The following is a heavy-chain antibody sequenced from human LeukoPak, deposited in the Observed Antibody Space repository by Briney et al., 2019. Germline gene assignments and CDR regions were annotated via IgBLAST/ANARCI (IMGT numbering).Heavy chain of an antibody. CDR3: ARGGYSNYDSTELYYYYYYYMDV. D-gene: IGHD4-11*01. J-gene: IGHJ6*03. CDR1: GFTFSSYA. V-gene: IGHV3-23*01. Sequence: TGGSLRLSCAASGFTFSSYAMSWVRQAPGKGLEWVSAISGSGGSTYYADSVKGRFTISRDNSKNTLYLQMNSLRAEDTAVYYCARGGYSNYDSTELYYYYYYYMDVWGKGTTVTVSS. CDR2: ISGSGGST.